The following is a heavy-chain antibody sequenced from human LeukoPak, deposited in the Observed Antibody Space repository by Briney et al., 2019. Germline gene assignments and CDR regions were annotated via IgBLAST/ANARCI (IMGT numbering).Heavy chain of an antibody. CDR2: INPNSGGT. D-gene: IGHD3-10*01. J-gene: IGHJ6*03. CDR3: ASRTYYGSGPPSPSGYYYYYMDV. V-gene: IGHV1-2*02. CDR1: GYTFTGYY. Sequence: ASVKVSCKASGYTFTGYYMHWVRQAPGQGLEWMGWINPNSGGTNYAQKFQGRVTMTRDTSISTAYMELSSLRSEDTAVYYCASRTYYGSGPPSPSGYYYYYMDVWGKGTTVTVSS.